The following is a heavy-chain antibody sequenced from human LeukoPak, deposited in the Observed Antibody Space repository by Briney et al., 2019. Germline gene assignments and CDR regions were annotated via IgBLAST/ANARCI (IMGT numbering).Heavy chain of an antibody. CDR2: IYISGST. CDR1: GDSINNYY. V-gene: IGHV4-4*07. CDR3: ARDQTGILTGYNYFYMDV. D-gene: IGHD3-9*01. Sequence: PSETLSLTCIVSGDSINNYYWSWIRQPAGKGLEWIGHIYISGSTDYNPSLKSRVTMSVDTSKNQFSLRLSSVTAADTAVYYCARDQTGILTGYNYFYMDVWGKGTTVTISS. J-gene: IGHJ6*03.